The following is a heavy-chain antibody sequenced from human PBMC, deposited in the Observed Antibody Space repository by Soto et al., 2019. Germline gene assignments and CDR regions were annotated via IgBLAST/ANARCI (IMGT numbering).Heavy chain of an antibody. J-gene: IGHJ4*02. CDR3: AGWSSSWLRSFDY. CDR2: IYYSGST. CDR1: GGSISSGGYY. V-gene: IGHV4-31*03. Sequence: SETLSLTCTVSGGSISSGGYYWSWIRQHPGKGLEWIGYIYYSGSTYYNPSLKSRVTISVDTSKNQFSLKLSSVTAADTAGYYCAGWSSSWLRSFDYWGQGTLVTVSS. D-gene: IGHD6-13*01.